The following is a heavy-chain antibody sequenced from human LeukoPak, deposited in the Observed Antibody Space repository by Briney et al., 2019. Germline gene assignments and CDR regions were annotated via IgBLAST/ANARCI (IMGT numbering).Heavy chain of an antibody. D-gene: IGHD3-10*01. J-gene: IGHJ5*02. V-gene: IGHV4-34*01. Sequence: PSETLSLTCAVYGGSLSNYYWSWIRQPPGKGLEWIGEINHSGSTKYNPSLKSRVTISVDMSKNQFSLKLSSVTAADMAVYYCARGPASGSTFAWFDPWGQGTLVTVSS. CDR1: GGSLSNYY. CDR2: INHSGST. CDR3: ARGPASGSTFAWFDP.